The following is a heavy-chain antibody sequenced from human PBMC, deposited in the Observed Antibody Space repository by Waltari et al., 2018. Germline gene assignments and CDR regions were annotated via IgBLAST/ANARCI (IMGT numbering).Heavy chain of an antibody. CDR1: GGSFSGYY. J-gene: IGHJ6*03. CDR2: INHSGST. D-gene: IGHD2-2*01. Sequence: QVQLQQWGAGLLKPSETLSLTCAVYGGSFSGYYWSWIRQPPGKGLEWIGEINHSGSTNYNPSLKSRVTISVDTSKNQFSLKLSSVTAADTAVYYCARGGRMVPAARYYYYYYYMDVWGKGTTVTISS. V-gene: IGHV4-34*01. CDR3: ARGGRMVPAARYYYYYYYMDV.